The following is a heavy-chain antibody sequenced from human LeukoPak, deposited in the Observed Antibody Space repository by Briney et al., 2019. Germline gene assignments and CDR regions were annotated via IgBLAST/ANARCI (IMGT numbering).Heavy chain of an antibody. J-gene: IGHJ4*02. Sequence: GGSLRLSCAASGFTFSSYWMHWVRQAPGKGLVWVSRINSDGSTTTYADSVKGRFTISRDNAKNTLYLQMNSLRAEDTAVYYRTRTAYSSSRYDYWGQGSLVTVSS. D-gene: IGHD6-13*01. CDR1: GFTFSSYW. CDR2: INSDGSTT. CDR3: TRTAYSSSRYDY. V-gene: IGHV3-74*01.